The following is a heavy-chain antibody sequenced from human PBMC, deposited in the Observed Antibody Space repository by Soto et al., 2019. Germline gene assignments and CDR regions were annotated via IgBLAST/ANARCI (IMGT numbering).Heavy chain of an antibody. V-gene: IGHV1-46*01. CDR1: GYTFTSYY. Sequence: ASVKVSCKASGYTFTSYYMHWVRQAPGQGLEYMGIINPSGGSTTYAQKFQGRVIMTRDTSTSTAYMELRSLRSDDTAVYYCARGVGWEPLDYWGQGTLVTVSS. CDR3: ARGVGWEPLDY. D-gene: IGHD1-26*01. J-gene: IGHJ4*02. CDR2: INPSGGST.